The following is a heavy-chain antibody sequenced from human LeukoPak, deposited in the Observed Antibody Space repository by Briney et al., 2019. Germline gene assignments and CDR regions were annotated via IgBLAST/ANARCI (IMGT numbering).Heavy chain of an antibody. V-gene: IGHV4-39*01. Sequence: SETLSLTCTVSVGSISSSSYYWGWIRQPPGKGLEWIGSIYYSGSTYYNPSLKSRVTISVDTSKNQFSLKLSSVTAADTAVYYCAILTIFAYWFDPWGQGTLVTVSS. CDR2: IYYSGST. J-gene: IGHJ5*02. D-gene: IGHD3-3*01. CDR3: AILTIFAYWFDP. CDR1: VGSISSSSYY.